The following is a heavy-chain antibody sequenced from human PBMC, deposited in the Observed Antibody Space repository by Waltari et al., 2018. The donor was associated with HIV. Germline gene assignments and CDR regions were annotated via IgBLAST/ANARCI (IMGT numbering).Heavy chain of an antibody. J-gene: IGHJ6*02. V-gene: IGHV3-7*01. D-gene: IGHD3-3*01. Sequence: EVQLVESGGGLVQPGGSLRLSCAASGFTFSSYWMSWVRQAPGKGLGWVANKKQDGSEKYDVDSVKGRFTISRDNAKNSLYLQMNSLRAEDTVVYYCARITIFGVVNDYGMDVWGQGTTVTVSS. CDR1: GFTFSSYW. CDR3: ARITIFGVVNDYGMDV. CDR2: KKQDGSEK.